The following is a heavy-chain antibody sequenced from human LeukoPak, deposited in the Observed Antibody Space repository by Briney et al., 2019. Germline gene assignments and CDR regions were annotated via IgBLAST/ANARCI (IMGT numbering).Heavy chain of an antibody. D-gene: IGHD3-16*02. Sequence: GTSVKVSCKASGFTFTSSAMQWVRQARGQRLEWIGWIVVGSGNTNYAQKFQERVTINRDMSISTAYMELSSLRSEDTAVYDCAAVGGDVRLGELSLSPIDYWGQGTLVTVSS. J-gene: IGHJ4*02. CDR1: GFTFTSSA. CDR2: IVVGSGNT. V-gene: IGHV1-58*02. CDR3: AAVGGDVRLGELSLSPIDY.